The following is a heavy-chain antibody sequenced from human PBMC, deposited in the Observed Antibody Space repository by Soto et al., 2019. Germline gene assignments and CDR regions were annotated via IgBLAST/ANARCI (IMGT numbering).Heavy chain of an antibody. CDR2: ISYDGSNK. Sequence: QVQLVESGGGVVQPGRSLRLSCAASGFTFRSYAMQWVRQAPDKGLEWVAVISYDGSNKYYADSVKGRFTISRDNSKNTLFLQMNSLRAEDTAVYYCARVGRLHYFDYWGQGTLVTVSS. J-gene: IGHJ4*02. CDR1: GFTFRSYA. D-gene: IGHD4-17*01. CDR3: ARVGRLHYFDY. V-gene: IGHV3-30-3*01.